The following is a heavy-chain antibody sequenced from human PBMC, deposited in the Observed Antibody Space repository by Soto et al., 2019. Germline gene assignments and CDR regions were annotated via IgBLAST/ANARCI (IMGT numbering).Heavy chain of an antibody. Sequence: ASVKVSCKASGGTFSSYAISWVRQAPGQGLEWMGGIIPIFGTANYAQKFQGRVTITADESTSTAYMELSSLRSEDTAVYYRARELGARRNWFDPWGQGTLVTVSS. D-gene: IGHD6-6*01. J-gene: IGHJ5*02. CDR2: IIPIFGTA. V-gene: IGHV1-69*13. CDR1: GGTFSSYA. CDR3: ARELGARRNWFDP.